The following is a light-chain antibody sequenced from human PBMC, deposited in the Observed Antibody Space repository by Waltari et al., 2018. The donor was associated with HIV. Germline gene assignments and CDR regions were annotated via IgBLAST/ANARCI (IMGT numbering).Light chain of an antibody. CDR2: PGS. V-gene: IGKV1-39*01. CDR1: QKISIY. Sequence: DVQVTQSPPSLSASLGDSVTMTCQTSQKISIYLNWYHQRLGRAPKLEIYPGSTLQSGVSARFSGAGSGTNFSLVIMDLQPDDFGTYFCQQSYSPPRTFGQGT. CDR3: QQSYSPPRT. J-gene: IGKJ1*01.